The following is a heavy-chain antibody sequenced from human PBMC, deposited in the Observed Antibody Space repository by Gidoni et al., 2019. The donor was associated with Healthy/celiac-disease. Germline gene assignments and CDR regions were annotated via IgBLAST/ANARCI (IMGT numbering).Heavy chain of an antibody. V-gene: IGHV3-7*01. CDR2: IKQDGSEK. CDR1: GFTFSSYW. CDR3: ARDRGGSPAGPDAFDI. D-gene: IGHD1-26*01. J-gene: IGHJ3*02. Sequence: EVQLVESGGGLVQPGGSLRLSCAASGFTFSSYWMSWVRQAPGKGLEWVANIKQDGSEKYYVDSVKGRFTISRDNAKNSLYLQMNSLRAEDTAVYYCARDRGGSPAGPDAFDIWGQGTMVTVSS.